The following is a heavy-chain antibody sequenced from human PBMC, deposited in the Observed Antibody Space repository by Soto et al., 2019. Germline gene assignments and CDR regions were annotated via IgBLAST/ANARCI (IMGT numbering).Heavy chain of an antibody. CDR3: ARGGSSSSSGYYYGMDV. J-gene: IGHJ6*02. CDR2: INPSGGST. V-gene: IGHV1-46*01. Sequence: ASVKVSCKASGYTFTSYYMHLVRQAPGQGLEWMGIINPSGGSTSYAQKFQGRVTMTRDTSTSTVYMELSSLRSEDTAVYYCARGGSSSSSGYYYGMDVWGQGTTVTVSS. CDR1: GYTFTSYY. D-gene: IGHD6-6*01.